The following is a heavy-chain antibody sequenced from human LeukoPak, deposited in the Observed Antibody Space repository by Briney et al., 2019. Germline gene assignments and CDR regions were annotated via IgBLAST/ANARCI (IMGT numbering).Heavy chain of an antibody. CDR1: GFTFSSFA. V-gene: IGHV3-23*01. D-gene: IGHD2-15*01. Sequence: GGSLRLSCAASGFTFSSFAMNWVRQAPGKGLEWVSVISGSGGSTYYAVSVKGRFTISRDNSKNTLSLQMNSLRVEDTAVYYCAKDPRMVAAPYYFDYWGQGTLVTVSS. CDR2: ISGSGGST. CDR3: AKDPRMVAAPYYFDY. J-gene: IGHJ4*02.